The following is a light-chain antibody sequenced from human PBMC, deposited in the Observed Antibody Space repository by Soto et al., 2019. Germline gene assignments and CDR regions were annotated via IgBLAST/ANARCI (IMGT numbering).Light chain of an antibody. CDR2: DAS. CDR1: QSISSW. Sequence: DIQMTQSPSTLSASVGDRVTITCRASQSISSWLAWYQQKPGKAPKLLIYDASSLESGVPSRFGGSGAGTEFTLTISSLQPDYFATYYCQQYNSYPYTFGQGTKLEIK. CDR3: QQYNSYPYT. J-gene: IGKJ2*01. V-gene: IGKV1-5*01.